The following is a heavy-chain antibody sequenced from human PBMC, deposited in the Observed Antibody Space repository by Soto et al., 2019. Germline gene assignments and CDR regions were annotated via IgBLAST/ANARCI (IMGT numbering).Heavy chain of an antibody. V-gene: IGHV1-18*01. Sequence: QVPLVQSGAEVKKPGASVKVSCKASGYTFTSYGISWVRQAPGQGLEWMGWISAYNGNTNYGQKLQGRVTMTTDTSTSTAYMQLRSLRSDDTAVYYCARRALYAVWTGYKNVLDCDYWGRGTLVTFSS. CDR3: ARRALYAVWTGYKNVLDCDY. J-gene: IGHJ4*02. D-gene: IGHD3-3*01. CDR2: ISAYNGNT. CDR1: GYTFTSYG.